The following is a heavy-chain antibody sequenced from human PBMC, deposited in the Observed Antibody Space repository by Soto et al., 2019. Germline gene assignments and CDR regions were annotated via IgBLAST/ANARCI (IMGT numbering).Heavy chain of an antibody. J-gene: IGHJ6*02. CDR1: GGTFSSYA. CDR2: IIPIFGTA. V-gene: IGHV1-69*12. Sequence: QVQLVQSGAEVKKPGSSVKVSCKASGGTFSSYAISWVRQAPGQGLEWMGGIIPIFGTANYAQKFQGRVTITADESTSTAYMELSSLRSEDTAVYYCARQEVDTAMVHYYYYGMDVWGQGTTVTVSS. D-gene: IGHD5-18*01. CDR3: ARQEVDTAMVHYYYYGMDV.